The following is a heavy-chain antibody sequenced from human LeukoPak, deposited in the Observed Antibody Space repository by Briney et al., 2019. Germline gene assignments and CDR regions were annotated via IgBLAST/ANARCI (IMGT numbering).Heavy chain of an antibody. D-gene: IGHD2-2*01. Sequence: ASVKVSCKASGYTFTGYYMHWVRQAPGQGLEWMGWINPNSGGTNYAQKFQGRATMTRDTSISTAYMELSRLRSDDTAVYYCAREGDCSSTSCWFDPWGQGTLVTVSS. CDR1: GYTFTGYY. CDR3: AREGDCSSTSCWFDP. CDR2: INPNSGGT. J-gene: IGHJ5*02. V-gene: IGHV1-2*02.